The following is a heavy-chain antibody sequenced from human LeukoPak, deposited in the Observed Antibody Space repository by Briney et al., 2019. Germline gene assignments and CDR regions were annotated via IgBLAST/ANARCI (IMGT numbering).Heavy chain of an antibody. CDR2: IGGSGGST. V-gene: IGHV3-23*01. CDR1: GFPLSNFW. J-gene: IGHJ4*02. Sequence: PGGSLRLSCAASGFPLSNFWMSWVRQAPGKGLEWVSGIGGSGGSTYYGDSVKGRFSISRDNSKNTLYLQMNSLKAEDTAVYYCAKDNSVITFGGVIVNWGQGTLVTVSS. D-gene: IGHD3-16*02. CDR3: AKDNSVITFGGVIVN.